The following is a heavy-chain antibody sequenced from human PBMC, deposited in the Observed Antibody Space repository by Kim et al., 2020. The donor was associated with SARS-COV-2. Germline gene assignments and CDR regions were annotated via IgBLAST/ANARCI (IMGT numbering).Heavy chain of an antibody. Sequence: DSVKGRFTIARDNAKNSLYLQMNSLRAEDTAVYYCARFPSTGYSSGWYGYWGQGTLVTVSS. V-gene: IGHV3-7*01. CDR3: ARFPSTGYSSGWYGY. J-gene: IGHJ4*02. D-gene: IGHD6-19*01.